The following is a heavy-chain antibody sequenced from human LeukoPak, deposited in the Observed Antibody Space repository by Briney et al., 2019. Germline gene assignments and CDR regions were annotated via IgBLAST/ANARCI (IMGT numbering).Heavy chain of an antibody. CDR3: ARDGYDILTGYYIILRFDP. D-gene: IGHD3-9*01. J-gene: IGHJ5*02. CDR1: GYTFTSYY. Sequence: ASVKVSCKASGYTFTSYYMHWVRQAPGQGLEWMGIINPSGGSTSYAQKFQGRVTMTRDTSISTAYMELSSLTSDDTAVYYCARDGYDILTGYYIILRFDPWGQGTLVTVSS. CDR2: INPSGGST. V-gene: IGHV1-46*01.